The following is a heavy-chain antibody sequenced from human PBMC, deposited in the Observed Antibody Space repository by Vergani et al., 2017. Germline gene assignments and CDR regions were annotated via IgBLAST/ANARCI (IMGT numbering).Heavy chain of an antibody. CDR2: IYYSGST. CDR3: ARAGGPPLRGYSYGWIDY. V-gene: IGHV4-39*07. CDR1: GGSISSSSYY. J-gene: IGHJ4*02. D-gene: IGHD5-18*01. Sequence: QVQLQESGPGLVKPSETLSLTCTVSGGSISSSSYYWGWIRQPPGKGLEWIGSIYYSGSTNYNPSLKSRVTISVDTSKNQFSLKLSSVTAADTAVYYCARAGGPPLRGYSYGWIDYWGQGTLVTVSS.